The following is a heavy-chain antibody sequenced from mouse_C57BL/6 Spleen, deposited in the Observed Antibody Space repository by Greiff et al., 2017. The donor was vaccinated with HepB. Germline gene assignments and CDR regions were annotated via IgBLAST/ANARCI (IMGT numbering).Heavy chain of an antibody. Sequence: QVHVKQSGAELARPGASVKMSCKASGYTFTSYTMHWVKQRPGQGLEWIGYINPSSGYTKYNQKFKDKATLTSDKSCSTAYMQLSSLTSEESAVYYCARVAGAMDYWGQGTSVTVSS. D-gene: IGHD1-1*01. CDR2: INPSSGYT. V-gene: IGHV1-4*01. J-gene: IGHJ4*01. CDR1: GYTFTSYT. CDR3: ARVAGAMDY.